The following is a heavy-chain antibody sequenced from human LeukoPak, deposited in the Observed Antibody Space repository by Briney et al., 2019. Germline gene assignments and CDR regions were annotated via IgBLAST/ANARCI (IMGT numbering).Heavy chain of an antibody. D-gene: IGHD3-10*01. CDR3: ARDYFGSGTYYNAYYGMDV. J-gene: IGHJ6*02. V-gene: IGHV3-48*03. CDR2: ISSRGDAI. Sequence: HPGGSLRLSCAASGFTFSIYNMNWVRQAPGKGLEWVSYISSRGDAIYYADSVRGRITISRDNAKKSPFLQMNSLRAEDTAVYYCARDYFGSGTYYNAYYGMDVWGQGTTVTVSS. CDR1: GFTFSIYN.